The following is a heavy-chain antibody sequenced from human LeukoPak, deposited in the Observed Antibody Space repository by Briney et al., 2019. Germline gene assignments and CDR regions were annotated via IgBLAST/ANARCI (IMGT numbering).Heavy chain of an antibody. V-gene: IGHV3-30*04. Sequence: GRSLRPSCAASGFTFSSYAMHWVRQAPGKGLEWVAVISYDGSNKYYADSVKGRFTISRDNSKNTLYLQMNSLRAEDTAVYYCARDVEMATIGGDYYYGMDVWGQGTTVTVSS. CDR3: ARDVEMATIGGDYYYGMDV. CDR2: ISYDGSNK. D-gene: IGHD5-24*01. J-gene: IGHJ6*02. CDR1: GFTFSSYA.